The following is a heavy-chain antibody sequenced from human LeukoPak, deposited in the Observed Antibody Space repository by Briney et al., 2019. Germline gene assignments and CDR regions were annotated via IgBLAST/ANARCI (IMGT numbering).Heavy chain of an antibody. CDR1: GFTFSSYS. Sequence: GGSLRLSCAASGFTFSSYSMNWVRQAPGKGLEWVSAISGSGGSTYYADSVKGRFTISRDNSKNTLYLQMNSLRAEDTAVYYCAKDGVQPYYDFWSGPPAPTYYFDYWGQGTLVTVSS. J-gene: IGHJ4*02. CDR3: AKDGVQPYYDFWSGPPAPTYYFDY. V-gene: IGHV3-23*01. CDR2: ISGSGGST. D-gene: IGHD3-3*01.